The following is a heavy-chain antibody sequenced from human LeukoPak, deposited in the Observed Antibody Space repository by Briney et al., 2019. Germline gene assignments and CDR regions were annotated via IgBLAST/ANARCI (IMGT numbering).Heavy chain of an antibody. CDR1: GGSISSGSYY. Sequence: SETLSLTCTVSGGSISSGSYYWSWIRQPAGKGLEWIGRIYTSGSTNYNPSLKSRVTISVDTSKNQFSLKLSSVTAADTAVYYCARGSSGWRDFDYWGQGTLVTVSS. CDR3: ARGSSGWRDFDY. V-gene: IGHV4-61*02. J-gene: IGHJ4*02. CDR2: IYTSGST. D-gene: IGHD6-19*01.